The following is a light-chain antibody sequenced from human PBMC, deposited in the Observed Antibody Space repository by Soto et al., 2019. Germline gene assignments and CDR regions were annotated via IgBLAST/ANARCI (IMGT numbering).Light chain of an antibody. Sequence: QSALTQPASVSGSPGQSITISCTGTSSDVGAYNFVSWHQQHPGKAPKLMIYNVYDRPSGISYRFSGSKSGNTASLTISGLQGEDEADYYCSSYTSGTTLVVFGTGTKVTVL. CDR1: SSDVGAYNF. CDR2: NVY. CDR3: SSYTSGTTLVV. V-gene: IGLV2-14*03. J-gene: IGLJ1*01.